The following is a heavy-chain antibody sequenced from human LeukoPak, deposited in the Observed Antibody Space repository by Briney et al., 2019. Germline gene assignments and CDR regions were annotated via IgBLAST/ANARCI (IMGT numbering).Heavy chain of an antibody. J-gene: IGHJ5*02. Sequence: GGSLRLSCAASGFTFSSYGMHWVRQAPGKGLEWVAVISYDGSNKYYADSVKGRFTISRDNSENTLYLQMNSLRAEDTAVYYCAKDVDWFDHWGQGTLVTVSS. CDR1: GFTFSSYG. V-gene: IGHV3-30*18. CDR3: AKDVDWFDH. D-gene: IGHD5-12*01. CDR2: ISYDGSNK.